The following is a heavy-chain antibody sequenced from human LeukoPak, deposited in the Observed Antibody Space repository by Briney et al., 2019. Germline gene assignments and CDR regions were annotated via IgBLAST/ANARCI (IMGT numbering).Heavy chain of an antibody. Sequence: PSETLSLTCTVSGGSISSYYWSWIRQPPGKGLEWIGYISDSGSTNYNPSLKSRVTISIDTSKNQFPLKLSSVTAADTAVYYCARGYSSSWNYFDYWGQGTLVTVSS. J-gene: IGHJ4*02. D-gene: IGHD6-13*01. CDR1: GGSISSYY. CDR2: ISDSGST. V-gene: IGHV4-59*01. CDR3: ARGYSSSWNYFDY.